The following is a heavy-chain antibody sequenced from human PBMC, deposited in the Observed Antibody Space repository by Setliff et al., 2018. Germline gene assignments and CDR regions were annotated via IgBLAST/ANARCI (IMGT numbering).Heavy chain of an antibody. CDR2: IDSSGNT. Sequence: PSETLSLTCTVSGGSISSGTNYWSWSRKPAGRGLEWIGHIDSSGNTNYQPSLKSRVTISGDTSKNQFSLKLTSVTAADTAVYYCARSLCSGSYYNSRPFYSDYLCQGTLVTVSS. D-gene: IGHD3-10*02. V-gene: IGHV4-61*09. J-gene: IGHJ4*02. CDR3: ARSLCSGSYYNSRPFYSDY. CDR1: GGSISSGTNY.